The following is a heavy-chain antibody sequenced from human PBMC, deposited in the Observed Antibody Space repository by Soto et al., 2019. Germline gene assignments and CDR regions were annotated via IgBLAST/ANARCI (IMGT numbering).Heavy chain of an antibody. Sequence: GGSLRLSCAASGFTFSSYGMHWVRQAPGKGLEWVAVIWCDGSNKYYADSVKGRFTISRDNSKNTLYLQMNSLRAEDTAVYYCARDETNQESYYYYYMDFWGQGTMVTVSS. V-gene: IGHV3-33*01. CDR2: IWCDGSNK. CDR1: GFTFSSYG. J-gene: IGHJ6*02. CDR3: ARDETNQESYYYYYMDF.